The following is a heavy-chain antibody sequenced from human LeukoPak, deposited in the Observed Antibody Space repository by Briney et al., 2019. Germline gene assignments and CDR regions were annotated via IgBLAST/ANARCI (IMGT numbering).Heavy chain of an antibody. D-gene: IGHD6-19*01. J-gene: IGHJ4*02. Sequence: GGSLRLSCAASGFTFSSHSMNWVRQAPGKGLEWVSSISSSSSYIYYADSVKGRFTISRDNAKNSLYLQMNSLRAEDTAVYYCARDKAAVADYWGQGTLVTVSS. CDR3: ARDKAAVADY. CDR1: GFTFSSHS. V-gene: IGHV3-21*01. CDR2: ISSSSSYI.